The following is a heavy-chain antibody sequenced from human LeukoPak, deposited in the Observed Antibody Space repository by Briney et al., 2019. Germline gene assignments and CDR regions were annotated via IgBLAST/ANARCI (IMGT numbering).Heavy chain of an antibody. Sequence: GGSLRLSCAASGFTFSSYSMNWVRQAPGKGLEWVSSISTSSSYIYYADSVKGRFTISRDNAKNSLYLQTNSLRAEDTAVYYCARVGEKAFHLWPEIDYWGQGTLVTVSS. CDR2: ISTSSSYI. CDR1: GFTFSSYS. J-gene: IGHJ4*02. V-gene: IGHV3-21*01. D-gene: IGHD5-24*01. CDR3: ARVGEKAFHLWPEIDY.